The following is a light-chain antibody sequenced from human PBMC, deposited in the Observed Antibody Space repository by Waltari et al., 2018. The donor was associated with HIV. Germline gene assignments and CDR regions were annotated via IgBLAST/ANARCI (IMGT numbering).Light chain of an antibody. CDR3: CSSAGRYTFV. CDR2: DLN. Sequence: QPPLTQSRSVSGSPGQSLTISCTGTSNDVGAYNYVSWYQQHPGRAPKLLIFDLNRRPSGVPVRFSVSKSGNTASLTISGLQAEDEADYSCCSSAGRYTFVFGTGTKVTVL. CDR1: SNDVGAYNY. V-gene: IGLV2-11*01. J-gene: IGLJ1*01.